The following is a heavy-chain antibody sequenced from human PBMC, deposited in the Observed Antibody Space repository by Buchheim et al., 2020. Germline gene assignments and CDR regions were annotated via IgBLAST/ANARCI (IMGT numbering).Heavy chain of an antibody. Sequence: EVQLVESGGGLVQPGGSLRLSCAASGFTFSTYSMNWVRQAPGKGLEWISYSSSTSSRIYYADSMKGRFTISRDNAENSLYLQMSGLRDEDTAVYYCARGHSFDRSGYWGFDYWGQGTL. V-gene: IGHV3-48*02. CDR2: SSSTSSRI. J-gene: IGHJ4*02. D-gene: IGHD3-22*01. CDR3: ARGHSFDRSGYWGFDY. CDR1: GFTFSTYS.